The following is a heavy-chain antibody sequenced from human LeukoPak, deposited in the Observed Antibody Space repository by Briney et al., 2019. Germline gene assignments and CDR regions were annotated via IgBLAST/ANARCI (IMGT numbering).Heavy chain of an antibody. CDR2: IYYTGIT. V-gene: IGHV4-59*01. CDR1: NDSISNYY. Sequence: SETLSLTCSVSNDSISNYYWTWIRQPPGKGLEWIGYIYYTGITNYNPSLKSRVTISVDTSKNQFSLKLSSVTAADTALYYCATSGATTMTMWGGTWFDPWGQGTLVTVSS. J-gene: IGHJ5*02. D-gene: IGHD4-17*01. CDR3: ATSGATTMTMWGGTWFDP.